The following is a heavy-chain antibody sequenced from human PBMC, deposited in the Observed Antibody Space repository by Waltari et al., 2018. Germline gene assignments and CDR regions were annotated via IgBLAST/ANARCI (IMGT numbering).Heavy chain of an antibody. V-gene: IGHV1-69*10. CDR1: GGTFSSYA. Sequence: QVLLVQSGAEVKKPGSSVKVSCTASGGTFSSYAITWVRQAPGQRREWLGGIIPILGIANYAQKFKGRVTITADKSTSTAYMELSSLRSEDTAVYYCARGGIAARRGYYYYYMDVWGKGTTVTVSS. CDR2: IIPILGIA. CDR3: ARGGIAARRGYYYYYMDV. D-gene: IGHD6-6*01. J-gene: IGHJ6*03.